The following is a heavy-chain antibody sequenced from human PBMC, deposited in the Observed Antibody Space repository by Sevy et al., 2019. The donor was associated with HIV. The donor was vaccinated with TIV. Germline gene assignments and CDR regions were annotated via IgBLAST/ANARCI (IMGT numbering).Heavy chain of an antibody. V-gene: IGHV3-23*01. J-gene: IGHJ4*02. CDR1: GFTFSSFA. D-gene: IGHD5-18*01. Sequence: GGSLRLSCAASGFTFSSFAMSWVRQAPGKGLEWVSAISGSGGSTYYADSVKGRFTIPRDNSKNTVNLQMHSLRAEDTAVYYCAKEADGYSYSLYWGQGNPGNRFL. CDR3: AKEADGYSYSLY. CDR2: ISGSGGST.